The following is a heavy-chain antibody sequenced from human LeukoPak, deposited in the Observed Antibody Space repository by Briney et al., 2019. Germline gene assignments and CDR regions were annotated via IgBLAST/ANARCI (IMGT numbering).Heavy chain of an antibody. CDR1: GFTFSRYA. CDR2: ISSDGSNK. D-gene: IGHD4-23*01. J-gene: IGHJ6*02. CDR3: AKGGNSLAYGMDV. V-gene: IGHV3-30-3*01. Sequence: PGRSLRLSCAASGFTFSRYAMHWVRQAPGKGLEWVAVISSDGSNKYYADSVKGRFTISRDNSKNTLDLQMNSLRAEDTAVYYCAKGGNSLAYGMDVWGQGTTVTDSS.